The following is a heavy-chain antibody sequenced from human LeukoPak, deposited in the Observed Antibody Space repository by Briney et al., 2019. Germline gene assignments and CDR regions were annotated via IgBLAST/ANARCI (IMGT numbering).Heavy chain of an antibody. Sequence: GGSLRLSCAASGFTFSSYAMSWVRQAPGKGLEWVSGTSGSGVSTYYADSVKGRFTISRDNSKNTLYLQMNSLRAEDTAVYYCAKRPGSSWAWFDPWGQGTLVTVSS. V-gene: IGHV3-23*01. CDR3: AKRPGSSWAWFDP. D-gene: IGHD6-13*01. CDR1: GFTFSSYA. J-gene: IGHJ5*02. CDR2: TSGSGVST.